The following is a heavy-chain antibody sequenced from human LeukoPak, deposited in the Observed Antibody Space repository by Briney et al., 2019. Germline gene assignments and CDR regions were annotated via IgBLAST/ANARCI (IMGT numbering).Heavy chain of an antibody. CDR3: ARLAGTDAFDV. CDR2: IYTSGNT. V-gene: IGHV4-4*07. CDR1: GGSTSTYY. Sequence: PSETLSLTCTVSGGSTSTYYWSWIRRPAGKGLEWIGRIYTSGNTNYNPSLKSRVTMSVDTSKNQFSLKLSSVTAADTAVYYCARLAGTDAFDVWGQGAMVTVSS. D-gene: IGHD6-19*01. J-gene: IGHJ3*01.